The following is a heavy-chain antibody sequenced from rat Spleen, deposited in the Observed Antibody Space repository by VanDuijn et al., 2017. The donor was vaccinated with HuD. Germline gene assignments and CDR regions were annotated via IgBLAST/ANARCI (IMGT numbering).Heavy chain of an antibody. CDR3: ARHRGPGYNYYVMDA. CDR1: GFTFSNYY. Sequence: EVQLVESGGGLVQPGRSLKLSCAASGFTFSNYYMAWVRQAPTKGLEWVATIRYDAFITYYRDSVKGRFTISRDNAKSTLYLQVDSLRSEDTATYFCARHRGPGYNYYVMDAWGQGASVTVSS. CDR2: IRYDAFIT. V-gene: IGHV5-29*01. J-gene: IGHJ4*01. D-gene: IGHD1-4*01.